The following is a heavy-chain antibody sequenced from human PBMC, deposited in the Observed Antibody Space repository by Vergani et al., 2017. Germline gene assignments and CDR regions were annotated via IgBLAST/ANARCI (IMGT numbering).Heavy chain of an antibody. V-gene: IGHV4-61*02. CDR2: IYTSGST. D-gene: IGHD6-19*01. Sequence: QVRLQESGPGLVKPSQTLSLTCTVSGGSISSGSYYWSWIRQPAGKGLEWIGRIYTSGSTNYNPSLKSRVTISVDTSKNQFSLKLSSVTAADTAVYYCARSREQWPYYLDYWGQGTLVTVSS. J-gene: IGHJ4*02. CDR1: GGSISSGSYY. CDR3: ARSREQWPYYLDY.